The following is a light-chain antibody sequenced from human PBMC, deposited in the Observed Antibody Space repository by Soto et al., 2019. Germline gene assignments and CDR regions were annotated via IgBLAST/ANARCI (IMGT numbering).Light chain of an antibody. J-gene: IGKJ2*01. Sequence: DIPMTQSPSSLSASVGDRVTITCRASQSIYTYLSWYRQKPGKAPKLLIHAASTLESGAPSSFSGSGSGTDFTLTISSLQPEDFATYYCQQSYTFPYTFGQGTKLQIK. CDR2: AAS. CDR1: QSIYTY. V-gene: IGKV1-39*01. CDR3: QQSYTFPYT.